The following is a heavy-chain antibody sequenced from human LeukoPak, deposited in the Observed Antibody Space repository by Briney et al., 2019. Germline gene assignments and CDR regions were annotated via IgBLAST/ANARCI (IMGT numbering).Heavy chain of an antibody. CDR1: GLTFSIYA. V-gene: IGHV3-23*01. D-gene: IGHD2-2*02. J-gene: IGHJ4*02. CDR2: ISGSGDST. CDR3: ATGSCSSPPCYRGN. Sequence: PGGSLRLSCAASGLTFSIYAMNWVRQAPGKGLEWVSGISGSGDSTYYADSVKGRFTISRDNSKNTLYLQMNSLRAEDTAVFYLATGSCSSPPCYRGNWGQGTLVTVSS.